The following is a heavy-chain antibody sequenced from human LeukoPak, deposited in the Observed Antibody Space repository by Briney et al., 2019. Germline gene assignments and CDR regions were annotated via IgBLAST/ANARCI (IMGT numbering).Heavy chain of an antibody. D-gene: IGHD3-16*02. Sequence: SETLSLTCTVSGASFNRYYWSWLRQPAGKGLEWIGRIHTSGSTDYSPSLQSRVTISIDTSQKQFSLNLSSVTAADTAVYYCATDIVYLTDEDYCWGQGTLVTVSS. CDR2: IHTSGST. CDR1: GASFNRYY. CDR3: ATDIVYLTDEDYC. J-gene: IGHJ4*02. V-gene: IGHV4-4*07.